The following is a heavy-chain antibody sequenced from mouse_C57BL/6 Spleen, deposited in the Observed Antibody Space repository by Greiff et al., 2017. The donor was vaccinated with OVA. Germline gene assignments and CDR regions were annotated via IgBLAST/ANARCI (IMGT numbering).Heavy chain of an antibody. J-gene: IGHJ1*03. V-gene: IGHV1-63*01. CDR1: GYTFTNYW. CDR2: IYPGGGYT. D-gene: IGHD1-1*01. CDR3: ARFDYYGSSYGYFDV. Sequence: VQLQQSGAELVRPGTSVKMSCKASGYTFTNYWIGWAKQRPGHGLEWIGDIYPGGGYTNYNEKFKGKATLTADKSSSTAYMQFSSLTSEDSAIYYCARFDYYGSSYGYFDVWGTGTTVTVSS.